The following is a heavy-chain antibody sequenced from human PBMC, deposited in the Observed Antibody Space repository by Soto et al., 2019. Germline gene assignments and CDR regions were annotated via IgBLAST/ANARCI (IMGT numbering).Heavy chain of an antibody. J-gene: IGHJ4*02. V-gene: IGHV3-30-3*01. Sequence: PGGSLRLSCAASGFSFSRYAMHWVRQAPGEGLEWVAVISRDGSSKYYGDSVKGRFTVSRDNSNNTLFLSMTSLRPDDTGVFYCARSRNGAVADSINFWAQGTLVTVSS. CDR3: ARSRNGAVADSINF. CDR1: GFSFSRYA. D-gene: IGHD2-8*01. CDR2: ISRDGSSK.